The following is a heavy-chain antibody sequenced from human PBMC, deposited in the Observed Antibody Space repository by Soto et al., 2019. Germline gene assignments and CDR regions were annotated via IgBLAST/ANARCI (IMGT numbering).Heavy chain of an antibody. CDR2: IIPIFGTA. CDR3: ASSAQLSYYYDSSGYSSPNWFDP. J-gene: IGHJ5*02. V-gene: IGHV1-69*13. CDR1: GGTFSSYA. Sequence: SVKVSCKASGGTFSSYAISWVRQAPGQGLEWMGGIIPIFGTANYAQKFQGRVTITADESTSTAYMELSSLRSEDTAVYYCASSAQLSYYYDSSGYSSPNWFDPWGQGTLVTVSS. D-gene: IGHD3-22*01.